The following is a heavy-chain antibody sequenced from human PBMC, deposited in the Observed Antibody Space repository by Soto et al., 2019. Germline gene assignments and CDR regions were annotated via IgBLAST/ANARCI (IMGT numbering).Heavy chain of an antibody. J-gene: IGHJ5*02. V-gene: IGHV3-23*01. D-gene: IGHD3-10*01. CDR3: AKSPGVVRGAMGWFAP. Sequence: EVQLLESGGGLVQPGGSLRLSCAASGFTFSSYAMSWVRQAPGKGLEWVSAISGSGGSTYYADSVKGRFTISRDNSKNTLYRQMNSLRAEDTAVYYCAKSPGVVRGAMGWFAPWGQGALVTVSS. CDR2: ISGSGGST. CDR1: GFTFSSYA.